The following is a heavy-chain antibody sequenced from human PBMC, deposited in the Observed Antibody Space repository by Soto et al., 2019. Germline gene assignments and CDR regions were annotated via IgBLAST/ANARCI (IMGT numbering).Heavy chain of an antibody. J-gene: IGHJ4*02. Sequence: SVKVSCKASGGTFSSYAISWVRQAPGQGLEWMGGIIPIFGTANYAQKFQGRVTITADKSTSTAYMELSSLRSEDTAVCYCARSGGMATRIGYWGQGTLVTVSS. V-gene: IGHV1-69*06. D-gene: IGHD5-12*01. CDR2: IIPIFGTA. CDR1: GGTFSSYA. CDR3: ARSGGMATRIGY.